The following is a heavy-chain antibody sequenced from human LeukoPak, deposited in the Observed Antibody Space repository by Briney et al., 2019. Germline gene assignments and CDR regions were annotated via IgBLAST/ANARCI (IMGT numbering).Heavy chain of an antibody. CDR1: GGSISSYY. CDR3: ARRGDYGGNLDY. D-gene: IGHD4-23*01. J-gene: IGHJ4*02. CDR2: IYYSGST. Sequence: SETLSLTCAVYGGSISSYYWSWIRQPPGKGLGWIGYIYYSGSTNYSPSLKSRVTISVDTSKNQFSLKLSSVTAADTAVYYCARRGDYGGNLDYWGQGTLVTVSS. V-gene: IGHV4-59*01.